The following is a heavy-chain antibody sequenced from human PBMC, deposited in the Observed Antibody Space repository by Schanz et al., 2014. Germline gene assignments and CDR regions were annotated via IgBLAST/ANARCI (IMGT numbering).Heavy chain of an antibody. Sequence: WTWIRQPPGKGLEWIGRIYTSGSTNYHPSLKSRVTMSVDTSKNQFSLRLTSLTAADTAVYYCAKFLYDDPSWGQGTLVTVSS. V-gene: IGHV4-4*07. CDR2: IYTSGST. J-gene: IGHJ5*02. D-gene: IGHD3-3*01. CDR3: AKFLYDDPS.